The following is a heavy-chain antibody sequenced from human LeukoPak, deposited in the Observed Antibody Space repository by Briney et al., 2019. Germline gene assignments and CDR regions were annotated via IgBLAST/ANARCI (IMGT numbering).Heavy chain of an antibody. CDR3: SVNYCSGGSCYMF. D-gene: IGHD2-15*01. J-gene: IGHJ4*02. Sequence: GGSLRLSCAASGFTFSSYGMSWVRQASGKGLEWVGRIRSKANSYATGYVASVKGRFTISRDDSRNTAYLQMNSLKIEDTAVYYCSVNYCSGGSCYMFWGQGTLVTVSS. V-gene: IGHV3-73*01. CDR2: IRSKANSYAT. CDR1: GFTFSSYG.